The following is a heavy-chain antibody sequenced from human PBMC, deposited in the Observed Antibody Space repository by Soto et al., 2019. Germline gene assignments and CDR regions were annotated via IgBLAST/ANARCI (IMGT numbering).Heavy chain of an antibody. D-gene: IGHD3-10*01. J-gene: IGHJ6*02. CDR3: ARGGHVLLWFGELLSSGYYYYGMDV. CDR1: GFTFSSYW. Sequence: EVQLVESGGGLVQPGGSLRLSCAASGFTFSSYWMHWVRQAPGKGLVWVSRINSDGSSTSYADSVKGRFTISRDNGKSTLYXXMXSXXAEDTAVYYCARGGHVLLWFGELLSSGYYYYGMDVWGQGTTVTVSS. V-gene: IGHV3-74*01. CDR2: INSDGSST.